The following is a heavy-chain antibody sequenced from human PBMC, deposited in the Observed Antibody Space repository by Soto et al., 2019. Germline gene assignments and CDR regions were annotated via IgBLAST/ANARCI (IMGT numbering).Heavy chain of an antibody. D-gene: IGHD3-10*01. Sequence: SVKVSCKASGGTFSSYAISWVRQAPGQGLEWMGGIIPIFGTANYAQKFQGRVTITADKSTSTAYMELSSLRSEDTAVYYCARLSVTMDALDIWGQGTMVTVSS. CDR2: IIPIFGTA. J-gene: IGHJ3*02. CDR1: GGTFSSYA. V-gene: IGHV1-69*06. CDR3: ARLSVTMDALDI.